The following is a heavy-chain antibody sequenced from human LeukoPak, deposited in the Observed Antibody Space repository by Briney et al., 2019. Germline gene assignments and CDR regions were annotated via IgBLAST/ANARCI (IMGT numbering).Heavy chain of an antibody. CDR1: GFTFRTYW. D-gene: IGHD2-15*01. CDR3: AIVVEAASGFDY. CDR2: INSDGSTT. J-gene: IGHJ4*02. Sequence: GGSLRLSCAASGFTFRTYWMHWVRQAPGKGLVWVSRINSDGSTTTYADSVKGRFAISRDNAKDTLYLQMNSLRAEDTAVYYCAIVVEAASGFDYWGQGTLVTVSS. V-gene: IGHV3-74*01.